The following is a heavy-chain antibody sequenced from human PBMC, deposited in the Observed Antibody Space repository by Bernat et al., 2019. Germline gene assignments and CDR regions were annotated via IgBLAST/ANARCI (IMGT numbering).Heavy chain of an antibody. J-gene: IGHJ4*02. CDR2: INHSGST. CDR3: ARLGVTTATLSIDY. CDR1: GGSISSYS. D-gene: IGHD4-11*01. V-gene: IGHV4-59*12. Sequence: QVQLQESGPGLVKPSETLSLTCTVSGGSISSYSWSWIRQPPGKGLEWIGEINHSGSTNYNPSLKSRVTISVDTSKNQFSLKLSSVTAADTAVYYCARLGVTTATLSIDYWGQGTLVTVSS.